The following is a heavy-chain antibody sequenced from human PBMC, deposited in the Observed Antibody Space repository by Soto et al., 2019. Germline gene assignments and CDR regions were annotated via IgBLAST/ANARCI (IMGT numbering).Heavy chain of an antibody. J-gene: IGHJ4*02. Sequence: ASVKVSCKASGYTFTSYGISWVRQAPGQGLAWMGWVSTYNGDTHYPQNFQGRVIMTTDTSTNTAYMELKSLRSDDTAIYFCARDQQVHDILTELDFWGQGTRVTFSS. CDR3: ARDQQVHDILTELDF. D-gene: IGHD3-9*01. V-gene: IGHV1-18*01. CDR2: VSTYNGDT. CDR1: GYTFTSYG.